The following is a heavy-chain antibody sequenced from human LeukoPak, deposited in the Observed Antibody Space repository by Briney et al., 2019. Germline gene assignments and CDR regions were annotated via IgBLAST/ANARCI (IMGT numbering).Heavy chain of an antibody. J-gene: IGHJ4*02. CDR1: GFTFRSYW. V-gene: IGHV3-74*01. CDR2: INSDGSFT. CDR3: ARVAYSSGRYYFDY. Sequence: GGSLRLSCAASGFTFRSYWMHWVRQAPGKGLVWVSRINSDGSFTSYADSVKGRFTISRDNAKNTLYLQMNSLRAEDTAEYYCARVAYSSGRYYFDYWGQGTLVTVSS. D-gene: IGHD6-19*01.